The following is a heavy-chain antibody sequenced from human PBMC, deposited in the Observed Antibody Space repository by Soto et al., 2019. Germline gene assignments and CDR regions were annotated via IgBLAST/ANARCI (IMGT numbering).Heavy chain of an antibody. CDR1: GYGFTTYG. V-gene: IGHV1-18*01. Sequence: QIHLVQSGAEVKKPGASVKVSCKGSGYGFTTYGITWVRQAPGQGLEWMAWIIAHNGNTNYAQKLQGRVTVTRDTSTRTAYMELRSLISDDTAVYYCARGRYGDYWGQGSLVTVSS. CDR3: ARGRYGDY. D-gene: IGHD1-1*01. J-gene: IGHJ4*02. CDR2: IIAHNGNT.